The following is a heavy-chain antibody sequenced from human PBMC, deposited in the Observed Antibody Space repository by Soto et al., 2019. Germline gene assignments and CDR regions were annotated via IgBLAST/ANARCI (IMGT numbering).Heavy chain of an antibody. Sequence: PSETLSLTCTVSGGSISSGGYYWSWIRQHPGKGLEWIGYIYYSGSTYYNPSLKSRVTISVDTSKNQFSLKLSSVTAADTAVYYCARDLGSLTGTGDAFDIWGQGTMVTVS. CDR1: GGSISSGGYY. CDR2: IYYSGST. J-gene: IGHJ3*02. D-gene: IGHD1-20*01. CDR3: ARDLGSLTGTGDAFDI. V-gene: IGHV4-30-4*01.